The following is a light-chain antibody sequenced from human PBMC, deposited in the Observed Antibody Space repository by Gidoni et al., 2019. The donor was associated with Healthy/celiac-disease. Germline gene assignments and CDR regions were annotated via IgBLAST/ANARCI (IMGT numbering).Light chain of an antibody. J-gene: IGLJ2*01. CDR2: ENN. Sequence: QSVFTQPPSVPAAPGHKVTISGSGSSSNIGNNNVSWYQQLPGTAPKLLIYENNKRPSGIPDRFSGSKSGTSATLGITGLQTGDEADYYCGTWDSSLSAVVFGGGTKLTVL. V-gene: IGLV1-51*02. CDR1: SSNIGNNN. CDR3: GTWDSSLSAVV.